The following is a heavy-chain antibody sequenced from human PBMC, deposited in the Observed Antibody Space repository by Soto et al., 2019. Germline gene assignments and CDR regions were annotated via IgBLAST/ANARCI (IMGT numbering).Heavy chain of an antibody. D-gene: IGHD2-21*01. CDR3: ARHIGVPGTRGFDY. Sequence: QVQLQESGPGLVRPSGTLSLTCAVSGGSISDNNWWSWVRQPPGKGLEWIGEIYRSGTANYNPSLNSRVTISMDRSKNQIFLHLYSVTAADSAVYYCARHIGVPGTRGFDYWGQGTLVTVSS. V-gene: IGHV4-4*02. CDR1: GGSISDNNW. CDR2: IYRSGTA. J-gene: IGHJ4*02.